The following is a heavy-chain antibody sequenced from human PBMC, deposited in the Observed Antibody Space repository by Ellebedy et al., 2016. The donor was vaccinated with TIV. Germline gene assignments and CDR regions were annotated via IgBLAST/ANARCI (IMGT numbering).Heavy chain of an antibody. J-gene: IGHJ4*02. Sequence: ETLSLTCAASGFNFGYYSMNWVRQAPGKGLEWISYISGSTRSTKYYADSVKGRFTISRDNAKNSLYLQMNSLRAEDTAVYYCVRTARIADYWGQGTLVTVSS. D-gene: IGHD2-21*02. CDR1: GFNFGYYS. CDR3: VRTARIADY. CDR2: ISGSTRSTK. V-gene: IGHV3-48*04.